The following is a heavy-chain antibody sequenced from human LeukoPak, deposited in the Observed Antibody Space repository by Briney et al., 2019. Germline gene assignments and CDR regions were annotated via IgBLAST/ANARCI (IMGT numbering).Heavy chain of an antibody. J-gene: IGHJ4*02. Sequence: GGSLRLSCAASGFTFSSYAVSWVRQAPGKGLEWVSGISGGGGSTYYADSVKGRFTISRDNSKNTLYLQMNSLRSEDTAVYYCAKWGDDSSGYYYPGDWGQGTLVTVSS. CDR1: GFTFSSYA. V-gene: IGHV3-23*01. CDR2: ISGGGGST. CDR3: AKWGDDSSGYYYPGD. D-gene: IGHD3-22*01.